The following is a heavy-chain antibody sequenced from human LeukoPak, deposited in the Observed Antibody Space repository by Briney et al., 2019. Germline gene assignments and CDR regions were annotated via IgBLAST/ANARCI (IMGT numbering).Heavy chain of an antibody. CDR2: MNPNSGNT. V-gene: IGHV1-8*01. Sequence: ASVKVSCKASGGTFTSYDINWVRQATGQGLEWMGWMNPNSGNTGYAQKFQGRVTMTRNTSMSTAYMELSSLRSEDTAVYYCARVAVQSITIFGVVTQYYYYYYGMDVWGQGTTVTVSS. D-gene: IGHD3-3*01. CDR1: GGTFTSYD. J-gene: IGHJ6*02. CDR3: ARVAVQSITIFGVVTQYYYYYYGMDV.